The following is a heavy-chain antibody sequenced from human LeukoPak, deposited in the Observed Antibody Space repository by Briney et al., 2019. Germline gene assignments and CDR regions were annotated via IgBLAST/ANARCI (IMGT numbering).Heavy chain of an antibody. V-gene: IGHV3-74*01. Sequence: GGSLRLSCAASGFTFSSYWMNWVRQAPGKGLVWVAHINTDGRTTTYADSVKGRFTVSRDDAKNTLYLEMNRLRAEDTAVYYCARDNAYMFDYWGQGTQVTVSS. CDR1: GFTFSSYW. D-gene: IGHD5-24*01. J-gene: IGHJ4*02. CDR2: INTDGRTT. CDR3: ARDNAYMFDY.